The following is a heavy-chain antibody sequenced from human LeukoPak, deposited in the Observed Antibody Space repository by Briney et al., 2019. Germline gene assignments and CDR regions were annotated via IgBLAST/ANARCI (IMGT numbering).Heavy chain of an antibody. CDR1: GFTFSSYS. V-gene: IGHV3-66*01. CDR3: AREDRTYYYVDL. CDR2: IYSNDKT. Sequence: PGGSLRLSCAASGFTFSSYSMNWVRQAPGKGLEWVSVIYSNDKTYYADSVKGRFTISRDNSKNTLYLQMNSLRAEDTGVYYCAREDRTYYYVDLWGQGTLVTVSS. D-gene: IGHD3-10*02. J-gene: IGHJ4*02.